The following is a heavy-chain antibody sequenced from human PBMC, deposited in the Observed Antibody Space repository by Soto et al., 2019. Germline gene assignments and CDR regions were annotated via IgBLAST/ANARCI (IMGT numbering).Heavy chain of an antibody. CDR3: ARGRRWLQTKYYYYGMDV. CDR2: INQSGST. J-gene: IGHJ6*02. D-gene: IGHD5-12*01. CDR1: GGSFSGYY. V-gene: IGHV4-34*01. Sequence: QVQLQQWGAGLLKPSETLSLTCAVYGGSFSGYYWSWIRQPPGKGLEWIGEINQSGSTNYNPSLKSRVTISIDTSKNQFSLRLNSVTAADTAVYYCARGRRWLQTKYYYYGMDVWGQGTTVTVSS.